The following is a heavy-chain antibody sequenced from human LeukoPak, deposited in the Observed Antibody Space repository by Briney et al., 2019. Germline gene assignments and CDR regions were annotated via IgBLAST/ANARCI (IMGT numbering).Heavy chain of an antibody. Sequence: GSLRLSCAASGFTFSSYAMSWVRQAPGKGLEWVSAISGSGGSTYYADSVKGRFTISRDNSKNTLYLQMNSLRAEDTAVYYCAKDPIVVVPAAMTLPDYWGQGTLVTVSS. CDR2: ISGSGGST. CDR1: GFTFSSYA. V-gene: IGHV3-23*01. D-gene: IGHD2-2*01. J-gene: IGHJ4*02. CDR3: AKDPIVVVPAAMTLPDY.